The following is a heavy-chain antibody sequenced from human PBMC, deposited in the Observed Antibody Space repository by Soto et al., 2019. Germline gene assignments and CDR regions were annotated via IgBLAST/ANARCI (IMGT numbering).Heavy chain of an antibody. CDR1: GYTFIRYG. CDR3: ARGGYYGTSWGKLSHYGLDV. D-gene: IGHD3-10*01. CDR2: ISPYNDYT. Sequence: QVQLVQSAAEVKKPGASVKVSCQASGYTFIRYGITWVRQAPGQGLGWMGWISPYNDYTIYAQKFQGRLTMTTDTSPRITYMARRGLKSDGTAVYYCARGGYYGTSWGKLSHYGLDVWGQGTSVTVSS. V-gene: IGHV1-18*01. J-gene: IGHJ6*02.